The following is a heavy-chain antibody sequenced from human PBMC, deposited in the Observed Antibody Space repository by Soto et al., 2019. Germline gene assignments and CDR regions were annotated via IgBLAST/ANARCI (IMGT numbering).Heavy chain of an antibody. CDR2: IYYSGST. J-gene: IGHJ4*02. CDR3: ARVAGGTLDY. V-gene: IGHV4-59*01. D-gene: IGHD1-1*01. Sequence: SVTLSLTCTVSGGSISSYYWSWIRQPPGKGLEWIGYIYYSGSTNYNPSLKSRVTISVDTSKNQFSLKLSSVTAADTAVYYCARVAGGTLDYWGQGTLVTVSS. CDR1: GGSISSYY.